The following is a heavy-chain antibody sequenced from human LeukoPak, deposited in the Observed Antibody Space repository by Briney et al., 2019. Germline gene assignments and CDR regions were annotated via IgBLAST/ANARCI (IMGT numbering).Heavy chain of an antibody. V-gene: IGHV3-30*02. CDR3: AKDLYDFWSGYYFDY. Sequence: GGSLRLSCAASGFTFSSYAMHWVRQAPGKGLEWVAFIRYDGSNKYYADSVKGRFTISRDNSKNTLYLQMNSLRAEDTAVYYCAKDLYDFWSGYYFDYWGQGTLVTVSS. CDR1: GFTFSSYA. J-gene: IGHJ4*02. CDR2: IRYDGSNK. D-gene: IGHD3-3*01.